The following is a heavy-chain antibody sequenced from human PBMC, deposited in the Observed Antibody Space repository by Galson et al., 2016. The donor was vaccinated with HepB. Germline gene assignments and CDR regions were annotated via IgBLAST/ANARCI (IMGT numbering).Heavy chain of an antibody. CDR2: VYYSGST. J-gene: IGHJ4*02. V-gene: IGHV4-39*01. CDR3: ARSPWRASSDFNY. Sequence: SETLSLTCTVSDGSISNINYYWGWIRQPPGKGLEWIGTVYYSGSTYYNPSLTSRVTIAVDTSKNQFSLKLSSLTAAETAVYYCARSPWRASSDFNYWGQGTLVTVSS. D-gene: IGHD1-1*01. CDR1: DGSISNINYY.